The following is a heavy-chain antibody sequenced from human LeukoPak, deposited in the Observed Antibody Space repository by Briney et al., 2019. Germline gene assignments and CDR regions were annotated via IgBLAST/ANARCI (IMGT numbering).Heavy chain of an antibody. CDR1: GYTFTSYG. J-gene: IGHJ5*02. V-gene: IGHV1-18*01. CDR3: ARTYGSGSSQLVA. Sequence: EASVKVSCKASGYTFTSYGISWVRQAPGQGLEWMGWISAYNGNTNYAQKLQGRVTMTTDTSTNTAYMELWSLRSDDTAVYYCARTYGSGSSQLVAWGQGTLVTVSS. CDR2: ISAYNGNT. D-gene: IGHD3-10*01.